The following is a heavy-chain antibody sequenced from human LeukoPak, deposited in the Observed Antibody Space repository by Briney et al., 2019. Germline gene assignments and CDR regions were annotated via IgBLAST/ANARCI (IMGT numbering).Heavy chain of an antibody. J-gene: IGHJ3*02. CDR2: ISWNSGST. CDR1: GFTFDDYA. Sequence: GGSLRLSCAASGFTFDDYAMHWVRQAPGKGLEWVSGISWNSGSTYYADSVKGRFTISRDNAKNSLYLQMNSLRAEDTALYYCAKDIGGGVAAAGTLTPEAFDIWGQGTMVTVSS. CDR3: AKDIGGGVAAAGTLTPEAFDI. V-gene: IGHV3-9*01. D-gene: IGHD6-13*01.